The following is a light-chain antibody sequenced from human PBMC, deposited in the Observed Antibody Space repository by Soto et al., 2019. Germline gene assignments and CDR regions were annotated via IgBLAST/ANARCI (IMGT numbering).Light chain of an antibody. CDR2: GAT. CDR1: QVISSW. J-gene: IGKJ4*01. CDR3: QQASSFPLT. Sequence: IQMTQSPSSVSAAVGDRVTITCRASQVISSWLAWYQQRPGTAPKLLIYGATTLRGGVPSRFSGSESGTLFTLTITSLQPEDAATYYCQQASSFPLTFGGGTKVEIQ. V-gene: IGKV1-12*01.